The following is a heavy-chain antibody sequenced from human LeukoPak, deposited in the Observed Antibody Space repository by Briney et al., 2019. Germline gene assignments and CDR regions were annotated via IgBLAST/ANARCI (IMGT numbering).Heavy chain of an antibody. Sequence: ASVKVSCKASGYTFTSYYMHWVRQAPGQGLEWMGIINPSGSSTNYAQKFQGRVTMTRDMSTSTDYMDLSSLTSEDTAVYYCARSGGDSRGNEIDYWGQGTLVTVSS. D-gene: IGHD3-10*01. CDR3: ARSGGDSRGNEIDY. J-gene: IGHJ4*02. CDR2: INPSGSST. CDR1: GYTFTSYY. V-gene: IGHV1-46*01.